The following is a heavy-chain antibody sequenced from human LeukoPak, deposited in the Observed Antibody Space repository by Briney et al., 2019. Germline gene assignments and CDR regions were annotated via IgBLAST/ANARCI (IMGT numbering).Heavy chain of an antibody. Sequence: KSSETLSLTCAVYGGSFSGYYWSWIRQPPGKGLEWIGEINHSGSTNYNPSLKSRVTISVDTSKNQFSLKLSSVTAADTAVYYCARGRRYDFWSGSYYFDYWGQGTLVTVSS. CDR3: ARGRRYDFWSGSYYFDY. J-gene: IGHJ4*02. CDR1: GGSFSGYY. V-gene: IGHV4-34*01. CDR2: INHSGST. D-gene: IGHD3-3*01.